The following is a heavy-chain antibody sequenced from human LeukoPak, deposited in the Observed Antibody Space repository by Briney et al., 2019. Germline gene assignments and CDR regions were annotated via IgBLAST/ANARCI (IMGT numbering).Heavy chain of an antibody. CDR2: IYYSGST. V-gene: IGHV4-39*01. CDR3: ARLPLIEYSSPYWFDP. D-gene: IGHD6-6*01. Sequence: TSETLSLTCTVSGGSISSSSYYWGWIRQPPGKGLEWIGSIYYSGSTYYNPSLKSRVTISVDTSKNQFSLKLSSVTAADTAAYYCARLPLIEYSSPYWFDPWGQGTLVTVSS. J-gene: IGHJ5*02. CDR1: GGSISSSSYY.